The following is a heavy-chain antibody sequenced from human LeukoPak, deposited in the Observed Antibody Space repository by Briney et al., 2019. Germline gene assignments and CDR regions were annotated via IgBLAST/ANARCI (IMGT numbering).Heavy chain of an antibody. CDR1: GFTFSSYW. J-gene: IGHJ6*02. V-gene: IGHV3-74*01. CDR3: ARGLAAAGYYYYGMDV. CDR2: INSDGSST. D-gene: IGHD6-13*01. Sequence: GGSLRLSCAASGFTFSSYWMHWVRQAPGKGLVWVSHINSDGSSTRYADSVKGRFTISRDNAKNTLYLQMNSLRAEDTAVYYCARGLAAAGYYYYGMDVWGQGTTVTVSS.